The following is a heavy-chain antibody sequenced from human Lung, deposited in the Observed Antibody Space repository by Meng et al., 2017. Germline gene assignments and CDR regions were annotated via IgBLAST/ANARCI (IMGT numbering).Heavy chain of an antibody. J-gene: IGHJ4*02. CDR1: GFTFRSYW. CDR3: ARESGYFEY. CDR2: IRGDGGSI. V-gene: IGHV3-74*03. Sequence: VQLVESGGGLVQPGGSLRLSCAASGFTFRSYWMHWVRQAPGKGLVWVSRIRGDGGSIVYADSVKGRFTISRDNAKSTLFLQMNSLRAEDTAVYYCARESGYFEYWGQGILVTVSS.